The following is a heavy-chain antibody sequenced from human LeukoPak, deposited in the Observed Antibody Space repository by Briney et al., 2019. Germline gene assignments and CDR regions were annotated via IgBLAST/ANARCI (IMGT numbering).Heavy chain of an antibody. CDR1: GFTFSGYS. CDR2: ISSSSSYI. CDR3: ARGVVRYFDY. V-gene: IGHV3-21*01. Sequence: SGGSLRLSCAASGFTFSGYSMNWVRQAPGEGLEWVSSISSSSSYIYYADSVKGRFTISRDNAKNSLYLQMNSLRAEDTAVYYCARGVVRYFDYWGQGALVTVSS. J-gene: IGHJ4*02. D-gene: IGHD3-9*01.